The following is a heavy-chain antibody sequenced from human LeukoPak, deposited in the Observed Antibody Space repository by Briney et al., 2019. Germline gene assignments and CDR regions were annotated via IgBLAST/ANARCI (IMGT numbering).Heavy chain of an antibody. CDR1: GGSFSGYY. V-gene: IGHV4-34*01. Sequence: SETLSLTCAVYGGSFSGYYWSWIRQPPGKGLEWIGEINHSGSTNYNPPIKSRVTISVDTSKNQFSLKLSSVTAADTAVYYCARVGYQTESFWYFDRWGRGTLATVSS. CDR2: INHSGST. J-gene: IGHJ2*01. D-gene: IGHD3-10*01. CDR3: ARVGYQTESFWYFDR.